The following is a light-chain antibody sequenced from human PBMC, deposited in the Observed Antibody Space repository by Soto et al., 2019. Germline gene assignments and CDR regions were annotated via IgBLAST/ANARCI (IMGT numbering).Light chain of an antibody. CDR2: DAS. Sequence: DIQMTQSPSTLSASVGDRVTITCRASQTIGSWLAWYQQKPGKAPELLIYDASTLEGGVPSRFSGSGSWTEFRLTITSLQPDDFATFYCQQYSSFPRTFVQGTKVEIK. J-gene: IGKJ1*01. V-gene: IGKV1-5*01. CDR3: QQYSSFPRT. CDR1: QTIGSW.